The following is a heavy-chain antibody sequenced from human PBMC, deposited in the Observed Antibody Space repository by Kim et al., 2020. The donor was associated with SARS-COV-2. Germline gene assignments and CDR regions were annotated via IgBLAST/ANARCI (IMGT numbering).Heavy chain of an antibody. J-gene: IGHJ3*01. Sequence: GGSLRLSSAASGFTFSSYAMHWVRQAPGKGLEWVAVISYDGSNKYYADSVKGRFTISRDNSKNTLYLQMNSLRAEDTAVYYCARGDAYYYDSSAPEGAF. CDR1: GFTFSSYA. CDR2: ISYDGSNK. CDR3: ARGDAYYYDSSAPEGAF. D-gene: IGHD3-22*01. V-gene: IGHV3-30*04.